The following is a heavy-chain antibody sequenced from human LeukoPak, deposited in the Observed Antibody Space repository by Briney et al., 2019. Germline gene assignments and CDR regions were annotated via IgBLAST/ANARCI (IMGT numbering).Heavy chain of an antibody. J-gene: IGHJ4*02. CDR3: ARALEMATNGFDY. CDR1: GGSISSSGYY. CDR2: ISYSGNT. D-gene: IGHD5-24*01. Sequence: SETLSLTCTVSGGSISSSGYYWGWIRQPPGKGLEWIGYISYSGNTYYNPSLKSRLIISVDTSKNQFSLNLISVTAADTAVYYCARALEMATNGFDYWGQGTLVTVSS. V-gene: IGHV4-31*03.